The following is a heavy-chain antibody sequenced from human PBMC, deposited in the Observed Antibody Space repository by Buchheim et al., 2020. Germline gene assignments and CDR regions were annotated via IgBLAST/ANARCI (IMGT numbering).Heavy chain of an antibody. CDR1: GFTFSSYA. CDR3: ARVSGSSWSPPDY. D-gene: IGHD6-13*01. Sequence: QVQLVESGGGVVQPGRSLRPSCAASGFTFSSYAMHWVRQAPGKGLEWVAVISYDGSNKYYADSVKGRFTISRDNSKNTPYLQMNSLRAEDTAVYYCARVSGSSWSPPDYWGQGTL. CDR2: ISYDGSNK. J-gene: IGHJ4*02. V-gene: IGHV3-30-3*01.